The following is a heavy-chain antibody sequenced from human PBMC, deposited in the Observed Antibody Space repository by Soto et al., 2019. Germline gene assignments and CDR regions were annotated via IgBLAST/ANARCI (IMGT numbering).Heavy chain of an antibody. D-gene: IGHD3-10*01. CDR3: ASAWRGGAGSYYLRTYYYYGMDV. CDR2: IIPILGTA. V-gene: IGHV1-69*01. J-gene: IGHJ6*02. Sequence: QVQLVQSGAEVKKPGSSVKVSCKASGGTFSSYAISWVRQAPGQGLEWMGGIIPILGTANYAQKFQGRVTITADESTSTAYMERSSLRSEDTAVYYCASAWRGGAGSYYLRTYYYYGMDVWGQGTTVTVSS. CDR1: GGTFSSYA.